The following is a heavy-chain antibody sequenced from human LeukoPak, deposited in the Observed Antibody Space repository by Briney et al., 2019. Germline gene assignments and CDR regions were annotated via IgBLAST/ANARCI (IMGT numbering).Heavy chain of an antibody. J-gene: IGHJ4*02. CDR2: IGSSGATT. V-gene: IGHV3-23*01. Sequence: QAGGSLILSCAASGFTLSSYGMSWVRQAPGKGLGWASSIGSSGATTYYTDSVRGRFTISRDNSKNTVYLQMNSLRVEDTAVYYCAEVRPGAGTTDWGQGTLVTVSS. D-gene: IGHD1-7*01. CDR1: GFTLSSYG. CDR3: AEVRPGAGTTD.